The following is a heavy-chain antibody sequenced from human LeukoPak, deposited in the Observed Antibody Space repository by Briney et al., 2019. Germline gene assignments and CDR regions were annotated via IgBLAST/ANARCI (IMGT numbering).Heavy chain of an antibody. Sequence: GGFLRLSCAASGFTFSSYSMNWVRQAPGKGLEWVSSISSSSSYIYYADSVKGRFTISRDNAKNSLYLQMNSLRAEDTAVYYCARDVPDSSGYYSDYFDYWGQGTLVTVSS. D-gene: IGHD3-22*01. CDR3: ARDVPDSSGYYSDYFDY. J-gene: IGHJ4*02. CDR2: ISSSSSYI. V-gene: IGHV3-21*01. CDR1: GFTFSSYS.